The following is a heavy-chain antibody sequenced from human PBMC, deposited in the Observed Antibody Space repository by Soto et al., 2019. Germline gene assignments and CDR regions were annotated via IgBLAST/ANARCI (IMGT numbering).Heavy chain of an antibody. Sequence: ESGGVLVQPGGSLRLSCVASGFTFDSHWMHWVRQAPGEGLVWVSRIKTDGYAAAYADSVKGRFTISRDNTKTTVYLQMNSLRAEDTAVYFCVRESGVAADCWGQGPLVTVSS. CDR3: VRESGVAADC. CDR2: IKTDGYAA. J-gene: IGHJ4*02. D-gene: IGHD6-19*01. CDR1: GFTFDSHW. V-gene: IGHV3-74*01.